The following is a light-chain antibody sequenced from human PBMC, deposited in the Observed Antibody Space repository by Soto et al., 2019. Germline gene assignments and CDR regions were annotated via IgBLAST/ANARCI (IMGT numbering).Light chain of an antibody. CDR1: SSDIGGYNY. CDR2: EVT. Sequence: QSVLTQPASVSGSPGQSITISCTGGSSDIGGYNYISWFQQHPGKAPKLMIYEVTNRPSGVSNRFSGSKSGSTASLIISGLQAEDEADYYCSSYTSSNTLVFGTGTKLTVL. J-gene: IGLJ1*01. V-gene: IGLV2-14*01. CDR3: SSYTSSNTLV.